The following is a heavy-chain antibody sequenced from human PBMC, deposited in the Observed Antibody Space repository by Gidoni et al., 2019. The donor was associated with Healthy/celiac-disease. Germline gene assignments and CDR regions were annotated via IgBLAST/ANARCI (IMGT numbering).Heavy chain of an antibody. CDR3: ATDWRYYDSSGYPRAFDI. CDR2: FDPEDGET. Sequence: QVHLVQSGAEVKKPGASVKVPCKVSGYTLAELSMHWVRQAPGKGLEWMGGFDPEDGETIYAQKFQGRVTMTEDTSTDTAYMGLSSLRSEDTAVYYCATDWRYYDSSGYPRAFDIWGQGTMVTVSS. D-gene: IGHD3-22*01. CDR1: GYTLAELS. V-gene: IGHV1-24*01. J-gene: IGHJ3*02.